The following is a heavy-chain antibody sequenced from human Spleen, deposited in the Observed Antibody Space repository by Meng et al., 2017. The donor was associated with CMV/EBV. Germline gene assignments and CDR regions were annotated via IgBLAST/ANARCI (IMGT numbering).Heavy chain of an antibody. D-gene: IGHD6-19*01. V-gene: IGHV3-30*04. Sequence: GESLKISCAASGFTFSHLPMHWVRQAPGKGLEWVAIVSYDGRNEHYADSVKGRFTISRDNYKNTLYLEMSSLRGEDTALNFCAKEGDISGWYDPKYHFDYWGQGTLVTVSS. J-gene: IGHJ4*02. CDR2: VSYDGRNE. CDR1: GFTFSHLP. CDR3: AKEGDISGWYDPKYHFDY.